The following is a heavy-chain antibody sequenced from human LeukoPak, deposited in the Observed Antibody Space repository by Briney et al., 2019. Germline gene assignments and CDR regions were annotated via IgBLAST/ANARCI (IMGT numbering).Heavy chain of an antibody. D-gene: IGHD3-22*01. Sequence: GGSLRLSCAASGFTFSDYYMSWIRQAPGKGLEWVSYISSSGSTIYYADSVKGRFTISRDNAKNSLYLQMNSLRAEDAAVYYCARCYYDSSGYYYVAYYFDYWGQGTLVTVSS. J-gene: IGHJ4*02. CDR1: GFTFSDYY. V-gene: IGHV3-11*01. CDR3: ARCYYDSSGYYYVAYYFDY. CDR2: ISSSGSTI.